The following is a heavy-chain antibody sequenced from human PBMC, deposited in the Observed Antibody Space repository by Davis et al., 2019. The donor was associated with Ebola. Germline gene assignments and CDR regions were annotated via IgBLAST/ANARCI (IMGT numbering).Heavy chain of an antibody. V-gene: IGHV3-9*01. CDR1: GFTFDDYA. J-gene: IGHJ6*02. CDR3: ARDRPLDFFFGDYYGMDV. Sequence: SLKISCAASGFTFDDYAMHWVRQAPGKGLEWVSGIGWNSGSIDYADSVKGRFTISRDNAKNSLYLQMNSLRAEDTAVYYCARDRPLDFFFGDYYGMDVWGQGTTVTVSS. D-gene: IGHD3-16*01. CDR2: IGWNSGSI.